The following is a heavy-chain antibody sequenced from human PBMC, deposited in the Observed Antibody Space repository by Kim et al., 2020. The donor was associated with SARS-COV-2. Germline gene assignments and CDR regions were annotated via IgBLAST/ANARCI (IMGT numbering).Heavy chain of an antibody. CDR1: GFTFSSYA. CDR2: ISYDGSNK. CDR3: ARDNGGSGSYYNGVFDY. V-gene: IGHV3-30*04. Sequence: GGSLRLSCAASGFTFSSYAMHWVRQAPGKGLEWVAVISYDGSNKYYADSVKGRFTISRDNSKNTLYLQMNSLRAEDTAVYYCARDNGGSGSYYNGVFDYWGQGTLVTVSS. J-gene: IGHJ4*02. D-gene: IGHD3-10*01.